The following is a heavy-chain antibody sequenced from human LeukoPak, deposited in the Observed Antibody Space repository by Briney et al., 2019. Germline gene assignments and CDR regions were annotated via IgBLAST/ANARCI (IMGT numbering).Heavy chain of an antibody. CDR3: TRGGGWLTDY. D-gene: IGHD6-19*01. CDR1: GDSISSNSYY. Sequence: SETLSLTCTVSGDSISSNSYYWGWIRQPPGKGLEWIGNIHYSGSTTYNPSLRSRVTISVDTSKDHFSLKLSSVTAADTAVYFCTRGGGWLTDYWGQGTLITVSS. J-gene: IGHJ4*02. CDR2: IHYSGST. V-gene: IGHV4-39*07.